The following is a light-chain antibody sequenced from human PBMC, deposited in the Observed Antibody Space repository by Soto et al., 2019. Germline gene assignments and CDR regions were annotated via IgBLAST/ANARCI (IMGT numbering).Light chain of an antibody. V-gene: IGKV4-1*01. CDR3: QQYYSTPSWT. J-gene: IGKJ1*01. CDR2: WAS. CDR1: QSVLYSSNNKNY. Sequence: DIVMTQSPDSLAVPLGERATINFKSSQSVLYSSNNKNYLAWYQQKPGQPPKLLIYWASTRESGVPDRFSGSGSGTDFTLTISSLQAEDVAVYYCQQYYSTPSWTFGQGTKVDIK.